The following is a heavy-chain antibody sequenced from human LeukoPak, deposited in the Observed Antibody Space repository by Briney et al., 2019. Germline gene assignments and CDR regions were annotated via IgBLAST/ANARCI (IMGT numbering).Heavy chain of an antibody. CDR1: GGSISSYY. CDR2: FYYSGNT. D-gene: IGHD3-22*01. CDR3: ARDPRYYDSSGYYVVRGAFDI. Sequence: PSETLSLTCTVSGGSISSYYWSWIRQPPGKGLEWFGYFYYSGNTKYNPSLKSRVSFSVDPSKNQFSLRLTSATAADTAVYYCARDPRYYDSSGYYVVRGAFDIWGQGTMVTVSS. J-gene: IGHJ3*02. V-gene: IGHV4-59*01.